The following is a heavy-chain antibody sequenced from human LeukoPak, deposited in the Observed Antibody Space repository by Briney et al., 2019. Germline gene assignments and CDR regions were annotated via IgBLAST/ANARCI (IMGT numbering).Heavy chain of an antibody. CDR1: GGTFSSYA. V-gene: IGHV1-69*01. Sequence: SVNVSCKASGGTFSSYAISWVRQAPGQGLEWMGGIIPFFCTANYAQKFQGRVTITADESTSTAYMELRSLRSEDTAVYYCARVPYCSGGSCLLRGYYFDYWGQGTLVTVSS. J-gene: IGHJ4*02. CDR3: ARVPYCSGGSCLLRGYYFDY. D-gene: IGHD2-15*01. CDR2: IIPFFCTA.